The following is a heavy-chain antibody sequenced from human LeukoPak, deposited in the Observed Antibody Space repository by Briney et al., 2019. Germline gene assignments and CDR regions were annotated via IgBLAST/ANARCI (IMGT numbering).Heavy chain of an antibody. CDR2: IRGSGGST. D-gene: IGHD5-24*01. J-gene: IGHJ4*02. V-gene: IGHV3-23*01. CDR1: GFTFSNYA. CDR3: AKSTRDDYNLWFDY. Sequence: SGGSLRLSCAASGFTFSNYAMSWVRQAPGKGLEWVSAIRGSGGSTYYADSVKGRFTISRDNSKNTLFLQMNSLRVEDTAIYYCAKSTRDDYNLWFDYWGQGTLVTVSS.